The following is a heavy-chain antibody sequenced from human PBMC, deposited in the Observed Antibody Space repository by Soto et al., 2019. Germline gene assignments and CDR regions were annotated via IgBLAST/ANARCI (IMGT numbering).Heavy chain of an antibody. D-gene: IGHD3-22*01. Sequence: PSETVSLTCTVSGGSISSYYWSWIRQPPGKGLEWIGYIYYSGSTNYNPSLKSRVTISVDTSKNQFSLKLSSVTAADTAVYYCARDRGSSGFDYWGQGTLVTVSS. V-gene: IGHV4-59*01. J-gene: IGHJ4*02. CDR3: ARDRGSSGFDY. CDR2: IYYSGST. CDR1: GGSISSYY.